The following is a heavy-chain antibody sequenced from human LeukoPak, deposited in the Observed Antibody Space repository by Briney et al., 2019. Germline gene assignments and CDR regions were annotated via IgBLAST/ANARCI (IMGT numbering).Heavy chain of an antibody. J-gene: IGHJ3*02. V-gene: IGHV3-72*01. CDR1: GFIISDHY. CDR3: TRVYSGSSNAFDI. CDR2: TRHKAKSYTT. Sequence: GGSLRLSCAASGFIISDHYMDWVRQAPGKGLEWVGRTRHKAKSYTTEYAASVKGRFTISRDDSKNSLYLQMNSLKTEDTAVYYCTRVYSGSSNAFDIWGQGTMVTVSS. D-gene: IGHD1-26*01.